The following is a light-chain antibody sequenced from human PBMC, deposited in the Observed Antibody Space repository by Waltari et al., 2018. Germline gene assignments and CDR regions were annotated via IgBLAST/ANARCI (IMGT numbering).Light chain of an antibody. CDR2: GNN. CDR3: QSYDSSLSGVL. J-gene: IGLJ2*01. CDR1: SSNIGAGYD. Sequence: QSVLTQPPSVSGAPGQRITISCTGTSSNIGAGYDVHCYLQLPGTAPKLLILGNNNRPSGVPDRFSASKSDTSASLAITGLQAEDEADYYCQSYDSSLSGVLFGGGTKLTVL. V-gene: IGLV1-40*01.